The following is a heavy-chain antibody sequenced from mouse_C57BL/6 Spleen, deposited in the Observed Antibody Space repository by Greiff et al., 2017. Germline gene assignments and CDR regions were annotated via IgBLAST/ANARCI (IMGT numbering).Heavy chain of an antibody. V-gene: IGHV1-26*01. CDR2: INPNYGGT. D-gene: IGHD1-1*01. CDR3: ARSDNDGSRCYFDY. J-gene: IGHJ2*01. Sequence: VQLQQSGPELVKPGASVKISCKASGYTFTDYYMNWVKQSHGQSLEWIGDINPNYGGTSYNQKFKGKATLTVDKSSSTAYMELRSLTSEDSAVYYGARSDNDGSRCYFDYWGQGTTLTVSS. CDR1: GYTFTDYY.